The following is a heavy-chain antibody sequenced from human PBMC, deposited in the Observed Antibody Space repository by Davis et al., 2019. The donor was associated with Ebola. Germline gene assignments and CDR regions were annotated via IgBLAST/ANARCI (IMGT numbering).Heavy chain of an antibody. CDR1: GYSVSSGYY. J-gene: IGHJ4*02. CDR2: SYHTGNT. CDR3: ARDRDASGYCFDY. Sequence: MPSETLSLTCTVSGYSVSSGYYWGWIRQPPGKGLEWLGSSYHTGNTYYNPSLRSRVTISVDTSKNQFSLKLNSVSAADTAVYYCARDRDASGYCFDYWGQGTLVTVSS. V-gene: IGHV4-38-2*02. D-gene: IGHD3-22*01.